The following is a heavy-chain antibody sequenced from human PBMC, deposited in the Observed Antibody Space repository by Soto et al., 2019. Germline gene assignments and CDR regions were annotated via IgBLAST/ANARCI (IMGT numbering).Heavy chain of an antibody. V-gene: IGHV3-30*03. CDR2: ISYDGSNK. J-gene: IGHJ6*02. Sequence: QVQLVESGGGVVQPGRSLRLSCAASGFTFSSYGMHWVRQAPGKGLEWVAVISYDGSNKYYADSVKGRFTISRDNSKNTLYLQMNSLRAEDTAGXXXXXXXXXXXXXXXXYYYGMDVWGQGTTVTV. CDR1: GFTFSSYG. CDR3: XXXXXXXXXXXXXYYYGMDV.